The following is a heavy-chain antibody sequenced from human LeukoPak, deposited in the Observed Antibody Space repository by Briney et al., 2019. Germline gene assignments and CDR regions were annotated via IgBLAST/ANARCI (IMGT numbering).Heavy chain of an antibody. Sequence: ASVKASCKASGYTFTSYYMHWVRQAPGQGLEWMGIINPSGGSTSYAQKFQGRVTMTRDTSTSTVYMELSSLRSEDTAVYYCARDPQYYDFWSGYYNYYMDVWGKGTTVTVSS. V-gene: IGHV1-46*03. D-gene: IGHD3-3*01. CDR1: GYTFTSYY. CDR2: INPSGGST. J-gene: IGHJ6*03. CDR3: ARDPQYYDFWSGYYNYYMDV.